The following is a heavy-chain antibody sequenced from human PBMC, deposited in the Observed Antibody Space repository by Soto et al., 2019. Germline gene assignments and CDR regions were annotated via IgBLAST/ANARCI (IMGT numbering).Heavy chain of an antibody. CDR2: MFYSGTT. V-gene: IGHV4-39*01. CDR1: GVSINSRGYY. Sequence: PSETLSLTCTVSGVSINSRGYYWGWIRQPPGKGLEWIESMFYSGTTYYNPSLKSRITIAVDSSKNQFSLSLSSVTAADTAFYYCARKEDGYNRLFDYWRQGILVTVSS. D-gene: IGHD5-12*01. CDR3: ARKEDGYNRLFDY. J-gene: IGHJ4*02.